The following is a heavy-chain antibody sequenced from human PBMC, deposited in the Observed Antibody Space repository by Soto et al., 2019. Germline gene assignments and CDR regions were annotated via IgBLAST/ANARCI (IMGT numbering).Heavy chain of an antibody. J-gene: IGHJ5*02. CDR1: GGSISSGDYY. CDR3: ARDPVDGYAFFDS. D-gene: IGHD5-12*01. CDR2: IYYSGSP. V-gene: IGHV4-61*08. Sequence: TSETLSLTCTVSGGSISSGDYYWSWIRQPPGKGLEWIGYIYYSGSPTYSSSLKSRVTISVDKSAKQSSLRLTSVTAADTAVYWCARDPVDGYAFFDSWGQGVLVTVSS.